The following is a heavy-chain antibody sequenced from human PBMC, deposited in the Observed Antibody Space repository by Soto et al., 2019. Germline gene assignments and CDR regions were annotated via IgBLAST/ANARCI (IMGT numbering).Heavy chain of an antibody. J-gene: IGHJ6*04. CDR2: TYYRSKWYN. CDR3: ARDPGYSSSWKKRYSFYGTDI. CDR1: GDSFASNSAA. D-gene: IGHD6-13*01. Sequence: ETLSLTCAISGDSFASNSAAWNWIRQSPSRGLEWLGRTYYRSKWYNDYAVSVKGRITINPDTSKNQFSLQLNSVTPEDTAVYYCARDPGYSSSWKKRYSFYGTDIRSKGPTATVSS. V-gene: IGHV6-1*01.